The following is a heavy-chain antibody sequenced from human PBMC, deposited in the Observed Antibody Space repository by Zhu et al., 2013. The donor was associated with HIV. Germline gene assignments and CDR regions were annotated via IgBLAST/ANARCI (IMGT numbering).Heavy chain of an antibody. D-gene: IGHD3-22*01. Sequence: QVQLVQSGAEVKKPGASVKVSCKASGYTFTSYDINWVRQATGQGLEWMGWIIPMFGVVDYAQKFKGRVTITADESTSTAYMELSSLRSEDTAVYYCASADYYESSGYFDYWGQGTLVTVSS. CDR3: ASADYYESSGYFDY. CDR2: IIPMFGVV. J-gene: IGHJ4*02. CDR1: GYTFTSYD. V-gene: IGHV1-69*01.